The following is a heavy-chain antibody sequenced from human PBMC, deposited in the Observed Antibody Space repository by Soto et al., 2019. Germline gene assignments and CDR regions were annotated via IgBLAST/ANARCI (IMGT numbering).Heavy chain of an antibody. J-gene: IGHJ4*02. CDR1: AGSITSDEYY. CDR3: ARRPIGSGSWSFDY. CDR2: IHHTGST. D-gene: IGHD3-10*01. Sequence: SETLSLTCTVSAGSITSDEYYWNWIRYRPGKGLEWIGFIHHTGSTFYNPSLESRASISIDTSESQFSLNLASVTVADTAVYYCARRPIGSGSWSFDYWGPGTLVTVSS. V-gene: IGHV4-31*03.